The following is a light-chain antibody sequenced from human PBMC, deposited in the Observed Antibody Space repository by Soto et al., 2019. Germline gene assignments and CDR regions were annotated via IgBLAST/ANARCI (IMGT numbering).Light chain of an antibody. V-gene: IGKV1-5*03. CDR2: KAS. CDR1: QSISSW. CDR3: QQYNSYSRT. Sequence: DIQMTQYPSTLSASVGDRVTITCRASQSISSWLAWYQQKPGKAPKLLIYKASSLESGVPSRFSGSGSGTEFTLTISSLQPDDFATYYCQQYNSYSRTFGRGTKVDI. J-gene: IGKJ1*01.